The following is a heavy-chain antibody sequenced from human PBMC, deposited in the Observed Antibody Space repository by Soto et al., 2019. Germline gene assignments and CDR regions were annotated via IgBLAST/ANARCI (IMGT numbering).Heavy chain of an antibody. CDR3: AREGNLGRWIQPLDS. CDR1: GGSISSGGYY. Sequence: SETLSLTCTVSGGSISSGGYYWSWIRQHPGKGLEWIGYIYYSGSTYYNPSLKSRVTISVDTSKNQFSLKLISVTTADTAVYFCAREGNLGRWIQPLDSWGQGTLVTSPQ. CDR2: IYYSGST. V-gene: IGHV4-31*03. J-gene: IGHJ4*02. D-gene: IGHD2-2*03.